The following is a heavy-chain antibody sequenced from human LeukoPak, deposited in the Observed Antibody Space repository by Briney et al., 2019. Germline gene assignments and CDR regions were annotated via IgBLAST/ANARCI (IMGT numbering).Heavy chain of an antibody. CDR2: IYYTGST. J-gene: IGHJ3*02. V-gene: IGHV4-61*01. CDR1: GDSVSSGSNY. CDR3: ARGPRATATQAFDI. Sequence: SETLSLTCMVSGDSVSSGSNYWSWIRQSPGKGMEWIGYIYYTGSTNYNPSLNSRVTMSVDTSKNQFSLKLNPVTAADTAVYYCARGPRATATQAFDIWGQGTMVTVSS. D-gene: IGHD2-15*01.